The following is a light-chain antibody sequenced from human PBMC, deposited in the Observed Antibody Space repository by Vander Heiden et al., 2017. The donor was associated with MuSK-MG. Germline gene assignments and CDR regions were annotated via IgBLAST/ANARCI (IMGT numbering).Light chain of an antibody. CDR2: GAS. J-gene: IGKJ1*01. CDR1: QDISTY. CDR3: RQENSYPRT. Sequence: DIQMTQSPSSLSASIGDRVTITCRASQDISTYLGWVQQKPGKAPKSLIYGASSLQSGVPSKFSGSGTGTDFTLTISSLQPEDFATYYCRQENSYPRTFGLGTKVEIK. V-gene: IGKV1-16*02.